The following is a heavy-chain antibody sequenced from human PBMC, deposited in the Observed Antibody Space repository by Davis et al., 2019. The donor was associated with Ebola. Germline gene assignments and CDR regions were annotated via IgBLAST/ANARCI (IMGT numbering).Heavy chain of an antibody. Sequence: GESLKISCAASGFTVSSNYMSWVRQAPGKGLEWVSVIYSGGRTYYADSVKGRFTISRDNSKNTLYLQMNSLRAEDTAVYYCARAPYSSSSIFARYYYYGMDVWGQGTTVTVSS. CDR2: IYSGGRT. V-gene: IGHV3-53*01. CDR1: GFTVSSNY. CDR3: ARAPYSSSSIFARYYYYGMDV. J-gene: IGHJ6*02. D-gene: IGHD6-6*01.